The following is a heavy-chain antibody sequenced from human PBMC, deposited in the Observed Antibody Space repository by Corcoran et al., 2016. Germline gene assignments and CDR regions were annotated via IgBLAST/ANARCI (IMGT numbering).Heavy chain of an antibody. CDR1: GFTFSSYS. Sequence: EVQLVESGGGLVKPGGSLRLSCAASGFTFSSYSMNWVRQAPGKGLEWVSSISSISSYIYYADSVKGRFTISRDNAKNSLYLQMNSLRAEDTAVYYCARDSAYYDSSGYRYYYYYYGMDVWGQGTTVTVSS. V-gene: IGHV3-21*01. D-gene: IGHD3-22*01. CDR3: ARDSAYYDSSGYRYYYYYYGMDV. J-gene: IGHJ6*02. CDR2: ISSISSYI.